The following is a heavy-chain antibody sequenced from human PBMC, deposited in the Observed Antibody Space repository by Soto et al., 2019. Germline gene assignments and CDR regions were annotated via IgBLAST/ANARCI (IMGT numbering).Heavy chain of an antibody. V-gene: IGHV1-2*02. CDR2: INPNSGGT. D-gene: IGHD6-19*01. Sequence: GASVKVSCKASGYTFTGYYMHWVRQSPGQGLEWMGWINPNSGGTNYAQKFQGRVTMTRDTSISTAYMELGRLRSDDTAVYYCASSPRGSGWYPPDYWGQGTLVTVSS. CDR1: GYTFTGYY. CDR3: ASSPRGSGWYPPDY. J-gene: IGHJ4*02.